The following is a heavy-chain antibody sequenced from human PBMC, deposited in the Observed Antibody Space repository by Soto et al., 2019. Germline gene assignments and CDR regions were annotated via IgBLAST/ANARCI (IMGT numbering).Heavy chain of an antibody. CDR1: GFTFSSYA. D-gene: IGHD3-3*01. CDR2: ISFSGGST. J-gene: IGHJ5*02. V-gene: IGHV3-23*01. CDR3: AQGDAYYDLPNGFDP. Sequence: EVQLLESGGGLVQPGGSLRLSCAASGFTFSSYAMSWVRQAPGKGLEWVSTISFSGGSTYYAGSVKGRFTISRDNSKNTLYLQMYSLRAEDTAVYYCAQGDAYYDLPNGFDPWGQGTLVTVSS.